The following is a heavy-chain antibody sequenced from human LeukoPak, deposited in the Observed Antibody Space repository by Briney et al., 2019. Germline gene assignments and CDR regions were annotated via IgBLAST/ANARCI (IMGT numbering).Heavy chain of an antibody. Sequence: PGGSLRLSCAASGFTFSTYGMHWVRQAPGKGLEWVAVISYDGSNKFYADSVQGRFNISRDNPKNTLYLQMNSLRAEDTAVYYCARGTPAAHAFDIWGQGTMVTVSS. CDR1: GFTFSTYG. D-gene: IGHD2-2*01. CDR3: ARGTPAAHAFDI. J-gene: IGHJ3*02. V-gene: IGHV3-30*03. CDR2: ISYDGSNK.